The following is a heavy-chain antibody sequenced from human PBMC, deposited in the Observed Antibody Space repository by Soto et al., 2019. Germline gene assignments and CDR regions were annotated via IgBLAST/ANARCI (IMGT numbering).Heavy chain of an antibody. J-gene: IGHJ4*02. Sequence: QVQLVESGGGVVQPGRSLRLSCAASGFTFSSYGMHWVRQAPGKGLEWVAVIWYDGSNKYYADSVKGRFTISRDNSKNTLYLQMNSLRAEDTAMYYCARDHYGDYSFDYWGQGTLVTVSS. CDR2: IWYDGSNK. CDR3: ARDHYGDYSFDY. V-gene: IGHV3-33*01. D-gene: IGHD4-17*01. CDR1: GFTFSSYG.